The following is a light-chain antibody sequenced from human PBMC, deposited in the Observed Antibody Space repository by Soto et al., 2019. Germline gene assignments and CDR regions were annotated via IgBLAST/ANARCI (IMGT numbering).Light chain of an antibody. Sequence: EIVMTQSPATLSVSPGERATLSCRASQSVSSNLAWYQQKPGQAPRLLIYGESTRATGIPARLSGSGSGAEFTHTISSLQSEDFAIYYCQQYNNLPPFTCGGGTKVETK. J-gene: IGKJ4*01. CDR1: QSVSSN. CDR3: QQYNNLPPFT. V-gene: IGKV3-15*01. CDR2: GES.